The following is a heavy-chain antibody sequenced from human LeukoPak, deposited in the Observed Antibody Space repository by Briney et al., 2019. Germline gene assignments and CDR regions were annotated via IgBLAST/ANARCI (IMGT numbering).Heavy chain of an antibody. D-gene: IGHD3-16*02. Sequence: GGSLRLSCAASGFTFSSYSMNWVRQAPGKGLEWVSSISSSSSYIYYADSVKGRFTISRDNAKNSLYLQMNSLRAEDTAVYYCARDGTEYYDYVWGSYRYAFDIWGQGTMVTVSS. CDR3: ARDGTEYYDYVWGSYRYAFDI. CDR2: ISSSSSYI. J-gene: IGHJ3*02. CDR1: GFTFSSYS. V-gene: IGHV3-21*01.